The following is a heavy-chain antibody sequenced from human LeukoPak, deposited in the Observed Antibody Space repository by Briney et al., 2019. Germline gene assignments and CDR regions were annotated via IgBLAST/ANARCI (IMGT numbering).Heavy chain of an antibody. J-gene: IGHJ5*02. CDR1: GYSFNSYDTYG. Sequence: ASVKVSCKASGYSFNSYDTYGISWVRQAPGQGLEWMGWISAYNGDTEYAQKFQGRVTMTTDTSTNTAYMELRSLRSEDTAVYYCARDLISGYLNWFDPWGQGTLVTVSS. CDR2: ISAYNGDT. V-gene: IGHV1-18*01. D-gene: IGHD5-18*01. CDR3: ARDLISGYLNWFDP.